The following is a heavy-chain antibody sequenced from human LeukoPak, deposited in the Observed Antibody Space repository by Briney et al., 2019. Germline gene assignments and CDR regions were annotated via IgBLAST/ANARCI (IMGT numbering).Heavy chain of an antibody. CDR3: ARGYSSGLGYYFDY. D-gene: IGHD6-19*01. J-gene: IGHJ4*02. V-gene: IGHV3-48*01. Sequence: GGSLRLSCAASGFTFSSYSMNWVRQAPGKGLEWVSYISSSSTIYYADSVKGRFTISRDNAKNSLYLQMNSLRAEDTAVYYCARGYSSGLGYYFDYWGQGTLVTVSS. CDR2: ISSSSTI. CDR1: GFTFSSYS.